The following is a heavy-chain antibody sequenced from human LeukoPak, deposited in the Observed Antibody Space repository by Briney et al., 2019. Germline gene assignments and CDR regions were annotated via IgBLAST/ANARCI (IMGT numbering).Heavy chain of an antibody. CDR1: GFTFDDYA. J-gene: IGHJ6*03. Sequence: GGSLRLSCAASGFTFDDYAMHWVRQAPGKGLEWVSGISWNSGSIGYADSVKGRFTISRDNAKNSLYLQMNSLRAEDMALYYCAKDMTLEGLGYMDVWGKGTTVTVSS. V-gene: IGHV3-9*03. CDR2: ISWNSGSI. D-gene: IGHD2-21*02. CDR3: AKDMTLEGLGYMDV.